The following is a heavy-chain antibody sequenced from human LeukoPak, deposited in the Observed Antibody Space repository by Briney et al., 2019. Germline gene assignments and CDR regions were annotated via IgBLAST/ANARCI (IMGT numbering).Heavy chain of an antibody. CDR2: NKRRSEGDTT. Sequence: GGSLRLSCAASGFTFSNAWMNWVRQAPGKGLEWVGQNKRRSEGDTTDYAAPVKGRCTVTRDDSTSTQYLQMSSLETEYTAIYNCTPDMGGLGGGEFDYWGQGILVTVSA. D-gene: IGHD3-16*01. J-gene: IGHJ4*02. CDR1: GFTFSNAW. V-gene: IGHV3-15*01. CDR3: TPDMGGLGGGEFDY.